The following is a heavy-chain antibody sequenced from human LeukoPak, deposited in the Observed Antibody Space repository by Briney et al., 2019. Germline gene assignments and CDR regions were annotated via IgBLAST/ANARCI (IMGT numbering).Heavy chain of an antibody. V-gene: IGHV3-15*01. CDR3: TTTMMQYYYDSSGYYGFDY. CDR1: GFTFSNAW. CDR2: IKSKTEGGTT. Sequence: GGSLRLSCAASGFTFSNAWMSWVRQAPGKGLEWVGRIKSKTEGGTTDYAAPVKGRFTISRDDSKNTLYLQMNSLKTEDTAVYYCTTTMMQYYYDSSGYYGFDYWGQGTLVTVSS. D-gene: IGHD3-22*01. J-gene: IGHJ4*02.